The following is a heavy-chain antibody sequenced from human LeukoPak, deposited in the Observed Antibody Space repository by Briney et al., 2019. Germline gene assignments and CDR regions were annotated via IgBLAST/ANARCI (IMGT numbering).Heavy chain of an antibody. J-gene: IGHJ6*02. Sequence: GGSLRLSCAASGFTFSNAWMSWVRQAPGKGLEWVGRIKSKTDGGTTDYAAPVKGRFTISRDDSKNTLYLQMNSLKTEDTAVYYCTTVAYSSSFYYYYGMDVWGQGTTVTVSS. CDR3: TTVAYSSSFYYYYGMDV. V-gene: IGHV3-15*01. D-gene: IGHD6-13*01. CDR1: GFTFSNAW. CDR2: IKSKTDGGTT.